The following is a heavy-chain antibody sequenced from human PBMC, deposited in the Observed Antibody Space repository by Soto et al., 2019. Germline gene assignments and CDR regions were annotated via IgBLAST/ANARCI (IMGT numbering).Heavy chain of an antibody. V-gene: IGHV5-51*01. CDR2: IYPGDSDT. CDR3: ARHTPPYGSGSYPYYYYGMDV. J-gene: IGHJ6*02. CDR1: GFSSTSYW. Sequence: RGESLKISCKGSGFSSTSYWIGWVRQMPGKGLEWMGIIYPGDSDTRYSPSFQGQVTISADKSISTAYLQWSSLKASDTAMYYCARHTPPYGSGSYPYYYYGMDVWGQGTTVTVSS. D-gene: IGHD3-10*01.